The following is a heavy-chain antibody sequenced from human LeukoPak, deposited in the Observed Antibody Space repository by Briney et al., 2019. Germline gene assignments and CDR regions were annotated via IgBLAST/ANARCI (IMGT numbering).Heavy chain of an antibody. Sequence: PGGSLRLSCAASGFTFSSYEMNWIRQAPGKGLEWVSYISSSGSTIYYADSVKGRFTISRADAKNSLYLQMNSLRAEDTAVYYCAKYSSSGLHRPDAFDIWGQGTMVTVSS. V-gene: IGHV3-48*03. CDR2: ISSSGSTI. J-gene: IGHJ3*02. CDR3: AKYSSSGLHRPDAFDI. D-gene: IGHD6-13*01. CDR1: GFTFSSYE.